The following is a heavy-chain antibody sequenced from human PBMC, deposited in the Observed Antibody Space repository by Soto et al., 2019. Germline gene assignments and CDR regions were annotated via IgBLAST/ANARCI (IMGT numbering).Heavy chain of an antibody. CDR3: AKDHFTGNGLYDAFDI. J-gene: IGHJ3*02. CDR1: GFTFSRYA. CDR2: ISNTAADT. D-gene: IGHD2-2*02. V-gene: IGHV3-23*01. Sequence: GGSLRLSCAASGFTFSRYAMSWVRQAPGKGLEWVSSISNTAADTYYADSVKGRFTVSRDNSKNIVFLQMNSLRADDTALYYCAKDHFTGNGLYDAFDIWGRGTMVTVSS.